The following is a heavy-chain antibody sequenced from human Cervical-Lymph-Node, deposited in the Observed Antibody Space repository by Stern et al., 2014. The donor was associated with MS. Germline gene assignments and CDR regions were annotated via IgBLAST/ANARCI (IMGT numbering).Heavy chain of an antibody. CDR1: GFTFSSYW. D-gene: IGHD2-15*01. Sequence: EVQLVESGGGLVQPGGSLRLSCAASGFTFSSYWMNWVRQAPGKGLEWAANIKEDGSETYYVDSVKGRLTISRGNAKNSLYLQMNSLRAEDTAVYYCARGSDTWGPGTLVTVSS. CDR2: IKEDGSET. J-gene: IGHJ5*02. CDR3: ARGSDT. V-gene: IGHV3-7*01.